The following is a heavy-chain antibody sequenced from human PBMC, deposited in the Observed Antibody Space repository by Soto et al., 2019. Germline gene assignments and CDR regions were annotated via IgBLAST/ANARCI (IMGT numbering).Heavy chain of an antibody. CDR1: GYTFTSYD. Sequence: GASVKVSCKASGYTFTSYDINWVRQATGQGLEWMGRIIPILGIANYAQKFQGRVTITADKSTSTAYMELSSLRSEDTAVYYCARPQEYGDYALYYYYGMDVWGQGTTVTVSS. V-gene: IGHV1-69*04. J-gene: IGHJ6*02. CDR3: ARPQEYGDYALYYYYGMDV. CDR2: IIPILGIA. D-gene: IGHD4-17*01.